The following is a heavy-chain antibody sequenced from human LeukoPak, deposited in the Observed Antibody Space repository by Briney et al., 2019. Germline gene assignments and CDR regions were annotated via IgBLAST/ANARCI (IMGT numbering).Heavy chain of an antibody. CDR3: ANFPCSSTSCSDY. CDR2: IYYSGST. Sequence: SETLSLTCTVSGGSISSYYWSWIRQPPGKGLEWIGYIYYSGSTNYNPSLKSRVTISVDTSKNQFSLKLSSVTAADTAVYYCANFPCSSTSCSDYWGQGTLVTVSS. CDR1: GGSISSYY. D-gene: IGHD2-2*01. J-gene: IGHJ4*02. V-gene: IGHV4-59*08.